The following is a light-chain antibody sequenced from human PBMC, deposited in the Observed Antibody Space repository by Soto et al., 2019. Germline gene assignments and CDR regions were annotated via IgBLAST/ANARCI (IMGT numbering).Light chain of an antibody. CDR1: SSDVGGHNS. CDR2: NVS. CDR3: TSYTSSSTYV. Sequence: QSVLTQPVSVSGSPGQSITISCTGTSSDVGGHNSVSWYQQHPGKAPKLMIYNVSNRPSGVSNRFSGFKSGNTASLTISGLLAEDEADYYCTSYTSSSTYVFGAGTKVTVL. V-gene: IGLV2-14*01. J-gene: IGLJ1*01.